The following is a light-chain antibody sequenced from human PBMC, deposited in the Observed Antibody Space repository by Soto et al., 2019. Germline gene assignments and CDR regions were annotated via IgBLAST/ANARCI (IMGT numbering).Light chain of an antibody. CDR1: QSVSVNS. CDR2: AAS. J-gene: IGKJ3*01. Sequence: EIVLTQSPGTLSLSPGERATLSCRASQSVSVNSLAWYQQKGGQAPRLLIYAASTRATGVPDRFSGTVSGTDFALTISRLETDDSAVYYCQHYGGSPFTFGPGTKVDIK. CDR3: QHYGGSPFT. V-gene: IGKV3-20*01.